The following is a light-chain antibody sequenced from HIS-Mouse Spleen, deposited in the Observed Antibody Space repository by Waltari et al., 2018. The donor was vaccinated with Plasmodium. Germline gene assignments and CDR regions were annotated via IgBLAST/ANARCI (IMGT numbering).Light chain of an antibody. CDR1: SSDVGSYNL. V-gene: IGLV2-23*01. Sequence: QSALTQPASVSGSPGQSITISCTGTSSDVGSYNLVSWYQQHPGKAPKLMIYEGSKRPSGVSNSFSGSKSGNTASLTISGLQADDEADYYCCSYAGSSTWVFGGGTKLTVL. CDR3: CSYAGSSTWV. J-gene: IGLJ3*02. CDR2: EGS.